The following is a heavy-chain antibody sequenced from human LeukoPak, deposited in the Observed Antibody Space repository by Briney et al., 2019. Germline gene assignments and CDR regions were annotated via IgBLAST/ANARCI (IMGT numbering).Heavy chain of an antibody. CDR3: ARDRNYYDSSVPDY. J-gene: IGHJ4*02. Sequence: GGSLRLSCAASGFTFSSYAMHWARQAPGKGLEWVAVISYDGSNKYYADSVKGRFTISRDNSKNTLYLQMNSLRAEDTAVYYCARDRNYYDSSVPDYWGQGTLVTVSS. CDR1: GFTFSSYA. V-gene: IGHV3-30-3*01. CDR2: ISYDGSNK. D-gene: IGHD3-22*01.